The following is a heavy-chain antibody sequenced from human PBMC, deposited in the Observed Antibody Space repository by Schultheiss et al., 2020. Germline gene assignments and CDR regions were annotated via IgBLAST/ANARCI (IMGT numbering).Heavy chain of an antibody. CDR1: GGSISSGGYY. CDR3: ARGSKWRGIDY. J-gene: IGHJ4*02. Sequence: LRLSCTVSGGSISSGGYYWSWIRQHPGKGLEWIGYIYYSGSTYYNPSLKSLVTISVDTSKNQFSLKLSSVTAADTAVYYCARGSKWRGIDYWGQGTLVTVSS. V-gene: IGHV4-31*01. D-gene: IGHD3-16*01. CDR2: IYYSGST.